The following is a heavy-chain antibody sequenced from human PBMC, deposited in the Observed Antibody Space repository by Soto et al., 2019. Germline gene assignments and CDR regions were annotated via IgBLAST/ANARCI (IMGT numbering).Heavy chain of an antibody. CDR2: IYPCDSDT. V-gene: IGHV5-51*01. Sequence: XGALKISCKGSGYRFTSYWIGWVRQMPGKGLEWMGVIYPCDSDTRYSPSFQGQVTISADKSISTAYLQWSSLKASETAMYYCARLGRAVWWLPTFDYWGQGTLVTVSS. CDR3: ARLGRAVWWLPTFDY. D-gene: IGHD5-12*01. CDR1: GYRFTSYW. J-gene: IGHJ4*02.